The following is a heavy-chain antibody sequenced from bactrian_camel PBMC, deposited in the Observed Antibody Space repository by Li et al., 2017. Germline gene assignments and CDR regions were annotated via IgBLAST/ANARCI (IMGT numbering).Heavy chain of an antibody. J-gene: IGHJ4*01. V-gene: IGHV3S26*01. CDR2: IQISGGHT. Sequence: HVQLVESGGGLVQPGGSLRLSCTASGFTFNRSTMSWVRQAPGKGLEWVSAIQISGGHTFYADSMKGRFTVSQDNAKNTVYLQIDSLKPEDTGVNYCAADLILASRRISNACTLSQGTQVTVS. CDR1: GFTFNRST. D-gene: IGHD1*01.